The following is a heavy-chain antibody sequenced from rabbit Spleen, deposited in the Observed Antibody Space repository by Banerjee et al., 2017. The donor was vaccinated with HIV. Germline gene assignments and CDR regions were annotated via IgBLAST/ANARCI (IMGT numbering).Heavy chain of an antibody. Sequence: QDKLVESGGDLVKPGASLTLTCTASGVSFSDRDVMCWVRQAPGKGLQWIACVYTASSGSTYYASWAKGRFTISKTSSTTVTLQMTSLTAADTATYFCARGSYDYSYGVDLWGPGTLVTVS. CDR1: GVSFSDRDV. J-gene: IGHJ6*01. CDR2: VYTASSGST. D-gene: IGHD6-1*01. V-gene: IGHV1S45*01. CDR3: ARGSYDYSYGVDL.